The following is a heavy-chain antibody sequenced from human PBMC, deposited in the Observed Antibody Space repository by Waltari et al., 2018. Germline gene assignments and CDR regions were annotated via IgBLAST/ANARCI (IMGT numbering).Heavy chain of an antibody. CDR2: SFSGTRT. J-gene: IGHJ4*02. CDR1: GFTVTSTY. Sequence: EVQLVETGGGLIQPGVSLRLSCAASGFTVTSTYLSWVRQPPGKGLEWVSISFSGTRTYYADSVKGRFTISRDNSKNTLYLQMNSLRAEDTAVYYCARDHIAAPENYRGQGTLVTVSS. D-gene: IGHD6-13*01. V-gene: IGHV3-53*02. CDR3: ARDHIAAPENY.